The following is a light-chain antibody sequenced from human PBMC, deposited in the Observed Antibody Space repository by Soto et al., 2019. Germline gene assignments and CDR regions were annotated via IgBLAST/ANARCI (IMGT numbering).Light chain of an antibody. V-gene: IGLV1-44*01. CDR2: EDR. Sequence: QSVLTQPPSXXXXPGQRVTISCSGSSSNIGRNTVNWDQQLPGAAPQLLMYEDRQRPSGVPDRFSASKSGTSASLAISGLQSEDEADYYCAAWDVSLHGYVFGTGTKLTVL. CDR3: AAWDVSLHGYV. CDR1: SSNIGRNT. J-gene: IGLJ1*01.